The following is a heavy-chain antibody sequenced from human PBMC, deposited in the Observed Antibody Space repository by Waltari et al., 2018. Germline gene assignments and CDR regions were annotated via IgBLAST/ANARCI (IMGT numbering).Heavy chain of an antibody. CDR2: INPNRWDT. Sequence: QVQLVQSGAEVKKPGASVKVSCKASGYTFTGYYMHWVRQAPGPGLEWMEWINPNRWDTNYAQKFHGRVTMTRDTSISTSYIELSSLRSDDTAVYYCARDKMVYAKNWFDPWGQGTLVTVSS. V-gene: IGHV1-2*02. J-gene: IGHJ5*02. CDR1: GYTFTGYY. CDR3: ARDKMVYAKNWFDP. D-gene: IGHD2-8*01.